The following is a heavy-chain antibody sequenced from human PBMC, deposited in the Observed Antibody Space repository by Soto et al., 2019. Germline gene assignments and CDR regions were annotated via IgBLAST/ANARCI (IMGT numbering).Heavy chain of an antibody. V-gene: IGHV1-8*01. Sequence: QVQLVQSGAELKKPGASVKVSCKASGYTFSNYDMNWVRQATGQGPEWIGWVTPNNGDTGYAQKFQGRGNLTTDISTTTAYMELTSLRSEDTAIYYCAKVSRKGSAIDFDYWGQGTLITVSS. CDR2: VTPNNGDT. CDR1: GYTFSNYD. CDR3: AKVSRKGSAIDFDY. D-gene: IGHD3-10*01. J-gene: IGHJ4*02.